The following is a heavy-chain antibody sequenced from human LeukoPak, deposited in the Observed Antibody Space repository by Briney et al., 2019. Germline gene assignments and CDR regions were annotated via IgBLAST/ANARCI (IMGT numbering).Heavy chain of an antibody. J-gene: IGHJ6*03. Sequence: GESLRLSCATSGFSFSIRGMNWVRHRPGKGVEWVSYTSPWSETIYYAESVKGRFTVSRDDAEKSLYLQMNTLSVEDTAVYYCARIDGPTVYTYYMDLWGKGTTVTVAS. CDR3: ARIDGPTVYTYYMDL. CDR1: GFSFSIRG. CDR2: TSPWSETI. V-gene: IGHV3-48*04. D-gene: IGHD3-16*01.